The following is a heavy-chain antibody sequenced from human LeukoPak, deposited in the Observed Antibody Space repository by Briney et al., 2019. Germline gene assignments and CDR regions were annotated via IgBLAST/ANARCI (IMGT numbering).Heavy chain of an antibody. Sequence: GGSLRLSCAASGFTFYDYALHWVRQAPGKGLEWVSLIGGDGGSTYYADSVKGRFTISRDNSKSSLYLQMNSLRTDDTAFYYCAMLEYSSSVDYWGQGTLVTVSS. D-gene: IGHD6-6*01. CDR2: IGGDGGST. CDR3: AMLEYSSSVDY. J-gene: IGHJ4*02. V-gene: IGHV3-43*02. CDR1: GFTFYDYA.